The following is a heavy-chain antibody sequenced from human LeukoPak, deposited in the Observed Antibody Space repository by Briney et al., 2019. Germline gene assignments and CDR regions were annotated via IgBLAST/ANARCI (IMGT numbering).Heavy chain of an antibody. CDR1: GYTFTSYD. CDR2: VNPNSGNT. J-gene: IGHJ5*02. CDR3: ARGLGYDYGDYENWFDP. Sequence: ASVKVSCKASGYTFTSYDINWVRQATGQGLEWMGWVNPNSGNTGYAQKFQGRATITRNTSISTAYMELSSLRSEDTAVYYCARGLGYDYGDYENWFDPWGQGTLVTVSS. V-gene: IGHV1-8*03. D-gene: IGHD4-17*01.